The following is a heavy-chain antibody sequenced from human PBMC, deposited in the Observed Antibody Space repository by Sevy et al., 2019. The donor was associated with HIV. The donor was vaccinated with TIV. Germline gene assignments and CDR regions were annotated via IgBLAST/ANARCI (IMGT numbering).Heavy chain of an antibody. V-gene: IGHV4-38-2*02. Sequence: SETLSLTCTVSGFSVSSDNYWGWLRQSPGKGLQWIGSSYRSGTTYYNSSLNSRVTISVDTSRNRFSLRLNSVTAADTALYFCAREGRVFYGSGTYYNDWYFDLWGRGTLVTVSS. D-gene: IGHD3-10*01. J-gene: IGHJ2*01. CDR3: AREGRVFYGSGTYYNDWYFDL. CDR1: GFSVSSDNY. CDR2: SYRSGTT.